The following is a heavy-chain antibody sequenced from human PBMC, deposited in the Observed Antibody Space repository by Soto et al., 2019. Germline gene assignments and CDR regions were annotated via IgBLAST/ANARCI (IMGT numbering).Heavy chain of an antibody. CDR3: ERGNASTFDL. CDR2: MCTIGRT. J-gene: IGHJ2*01. CDR1: GFAVSSNY. Sequence: GGSLRLSCEASGFAVSSNYMSWVRQAPGKRLEWVATMCTIGRTDYPDSVKGRFTISRDYSKNTLSLQMNSLRAEDTAVYFCERGNASTFDLWGRGTPVTVSS. V-gene: IGHV3-53*01. D-gene: IGHD3-22*01.